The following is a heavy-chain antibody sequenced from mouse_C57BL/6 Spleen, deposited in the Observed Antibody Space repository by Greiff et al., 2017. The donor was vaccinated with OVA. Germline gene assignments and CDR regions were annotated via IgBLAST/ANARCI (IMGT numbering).Heavy chain of an antibody. Sequence: QVQLKQPGAELVKPGASVKVSCKASGYTFTSYWMHWVKQRPGQGLEWIGRIHPSDSDTNYNQKFKGKATLTVDKSSSTAYMQLSSLTSEDSAVYYCAIDYDYEGFADWGQGTLVTVSA. CDR3: AIDYDYEGFAD. J-gene: IGHJ3*01. D-gene: IGHD2-4*01. CDR1: GYTFTSYW. V-gene: IGHV1-74*01. CDR2: IHPSDSDT.